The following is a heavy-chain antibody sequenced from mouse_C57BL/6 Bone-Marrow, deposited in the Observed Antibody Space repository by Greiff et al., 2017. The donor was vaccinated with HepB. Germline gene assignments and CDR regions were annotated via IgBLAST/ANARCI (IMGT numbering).Heavy chain of an antibody. D-gene: IGHD1-1*01. J-gene: IGHJ4*01. CDR1: GYTFTDYY. CDR3: AMKFGTTDLEDYYAMDY. CDR2: INPNNGGT. V-gene: IGHV1-26*01. Sequence: VQLQQSGPELVKPGASVKISCKASGYTFTDYYMNWVKQSHGKSLEWIGDINPNNGGTSYNQKFKGKATLTVDKSSSTAYMELRSLTSEDSAVYYCAMKFGTTDLEDYYAMDYWGQGTSVTVSS.